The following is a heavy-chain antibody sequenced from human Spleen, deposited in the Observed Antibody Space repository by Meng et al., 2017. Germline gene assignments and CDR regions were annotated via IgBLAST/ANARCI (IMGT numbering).Heavy chain of an antibody. J-gene: IGHJ1*01. CDR2: IYHSGTT. Sequence: QVQVPESGPGLVKPSGTLSLTCAVSGGSISSSNWWSWVRQPPGKGLEWIGDIYHSGTTNYNPSLNTQVTMSIDTSKNQFSLRLTSVTAADTAVYYCARGQRWNMSRGRGSFHYWGQGTLVTVSS. D-gene: IGHD3-10*01. CDR1: GGSISSSNW. V-gene: IGHV4-4*02. CDR3: ARGQRWNMSRGRGSFHY.